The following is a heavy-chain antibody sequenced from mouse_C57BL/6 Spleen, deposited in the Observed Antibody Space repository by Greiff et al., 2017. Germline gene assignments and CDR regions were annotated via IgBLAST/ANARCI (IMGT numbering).Heavy chain of an antibody. Sequence: VQRVESGAELVKPGASVKISCKASGYAFSSYWMNWVKQRPGKGLEWIGQIYPGDGDTNYNGKFKGKATLTADKSSSTAYMQLSSLTSEDSAVYFCARRLSNYEDYWGQGTTLTVSS. CDR2: IYPGDGDT. CDR1: GYAFSSYW. D-gene: IGHD2-5*01. J-gene: IGHJ2*01. V-gene: IGHV1-80*01. CDR3: ARRLSNYEDY.